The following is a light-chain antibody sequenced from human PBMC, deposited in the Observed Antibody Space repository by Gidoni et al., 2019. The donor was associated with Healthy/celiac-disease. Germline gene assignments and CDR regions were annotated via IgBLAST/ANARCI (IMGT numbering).Light chain of an antibody. CDR1: QSLSSY. Sequence: DSQMTQSPSSLSSSVGDRATITSRASQSLSSYFNRYQQKPGKAPKLLIYAASSSQSGVPSRFSGSGSGTTFTLTISSLQPEDFATYYCQQSYSTPPTFGGGTKVEIK. J-gene: IGKJ4*01. V-gene: IGKV1-39*01. CDR3: QQSYSTPPT. CDR2: AAS.